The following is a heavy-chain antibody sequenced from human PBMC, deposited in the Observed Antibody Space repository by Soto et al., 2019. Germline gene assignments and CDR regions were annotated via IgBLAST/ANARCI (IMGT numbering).Heavy chain of an antibody. Sequence: PGGSLRLSCAASGFTFSSYGMHWVRQAPGKGLEWVAVISYDGSNKYYADSVKGRFTISRDNSKNTLYLQMNSLRAEDTAVYYCASPLRGAYYYGMDVWGQGTTVTVSS. CDR2: ISYDGSNK. V-gene: IGHV3-30*03. D-gene: IGHD3-10*01. J-gene: IGHJ6*02. CDR1: GFTFSSYG. CDR3: ASPLRGAYYYGMDV.